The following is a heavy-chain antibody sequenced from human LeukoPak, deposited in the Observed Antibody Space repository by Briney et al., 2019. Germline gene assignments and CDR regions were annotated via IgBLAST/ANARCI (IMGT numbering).Heavy chain of an antibody. CDR2: IGSSSSYI. CDR1: GFTFSSYT. V-gene: IGHV3-21*01. D-gene: IGHD2-15*01. CDR3: ARDPTPRYCSGGSCYTHYGMDV. Sequence: PGGSLRLSCAASGFTFSSYTMNWVRQAPGKGLEWVSSIGSSSSYIYYADSVKGRLTISRDNAKNSLYLQMNSLRAEDTAVYYCARDPTPRYCSGGSCYTHYGMDVWGQGTTVTVSS. J-gene: IGHJ6*02.